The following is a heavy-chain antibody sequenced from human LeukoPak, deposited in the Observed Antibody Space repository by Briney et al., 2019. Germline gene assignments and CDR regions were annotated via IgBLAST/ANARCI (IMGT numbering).Heavy chain of an antibody. V-gene: IGHV1-2*02. Sequence: ASVTVSCKASGYTFTDYYIHWVRQAPGQGREWMGWINPNSGGTNYPQKFQGRVSMTRCRSSNTAYMVLRSLTYDDTAVYYCARDKPAEAALDFWGQGTLVTVSS. CDR1: GYTFTDYY. J-gene: IGHJ4*02. CDR2: INPNSGGT. CDR3: ARDKPAEAALDF.